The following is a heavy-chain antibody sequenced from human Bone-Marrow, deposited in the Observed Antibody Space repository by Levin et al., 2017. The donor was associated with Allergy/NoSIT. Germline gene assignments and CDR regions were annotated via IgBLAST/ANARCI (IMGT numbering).Heavy chain of an antibody. CDR2: ISAGNGDT. V-gene: IGHV1-18*01. CDR1: DDTFTSYG. Sequence: GGSLRLSCKAPDDTFTSYGITWVRQAPGQGLEWMGRISAGNGDTNYAQNLQGRVAMTTDTSTTTAYMELHTLKSDDTAVYFCARTLTSGLLDHWGQGTLVTVSS. D-gene: IGHD2-15*01. J-gene: IGHJ4*02. CDR3: ARTLTSGLLDH.